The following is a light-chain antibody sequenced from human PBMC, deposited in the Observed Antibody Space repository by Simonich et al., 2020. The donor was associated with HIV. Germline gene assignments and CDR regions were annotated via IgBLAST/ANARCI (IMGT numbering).Light chain of an antibody. J-gene: IGKJ4*01. CDR1: QSILYSSNNKNS. CDR3: QQYYSALS. V-gene: IGKV4-1*01. Sequence: EIVMTQSPDSLAVSLGERATINCKSSQSILYSSNNKNSLALYQQKPGQPPKLLIYWASTRESGVPDRFSGSGSGTDYTLTISSLQAEDVAVYYCQQYYSALSFGGGTRVEIK. CDR2: WAS.